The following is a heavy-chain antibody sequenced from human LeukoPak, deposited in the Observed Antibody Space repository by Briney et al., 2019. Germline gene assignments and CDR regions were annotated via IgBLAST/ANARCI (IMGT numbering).Heavy chain of an antibody. CDR1: GFTFSSFW. CDR3: ARGGTRGYSPVDY. Sequence: GGSLRLSCAASGFTFSSFWMNWVRQAPGKGLEWVANIKQDGSERNYVDSVKGRSTISRDNAKNSLFLQMNSLRVEDTAVYYCARGGTRGYSPVDYWGQGVLVTVSS. D-gene: IGHD5-18*01. CDR2: IKQDGSER. J-gene: IGHJ4*02. V-gene: IGHV3-7*03.